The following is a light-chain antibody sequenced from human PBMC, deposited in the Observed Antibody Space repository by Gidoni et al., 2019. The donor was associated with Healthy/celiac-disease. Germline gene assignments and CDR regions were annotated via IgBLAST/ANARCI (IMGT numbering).Light chain of an antibody. V-gene: IGKV3-20*01. Sequence: ELVLTQSPGTLSLSPGERATLSCRASQSVSSSYLAWYQQKPGQAPRLLIYGASSRATGIPDRFSASGSGTDFTLTISRLEPEDFAVYYCQQYGSFFGGXTKVEIK. J-gene: IGKJ4*01. CDR2: GAS. CDR1: QSVSSSY. CDR3: QQYGSF.